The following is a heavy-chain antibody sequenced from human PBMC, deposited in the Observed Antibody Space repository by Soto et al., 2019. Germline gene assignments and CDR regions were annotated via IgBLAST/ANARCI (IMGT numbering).Heavy chain of an antibody. CDR2: IVVGSGNT. Sequence: SVKVSCKASGFTFTSSAVQWVRQARGQRLEWIGWIVVGSGNTNYAQKFQERVTITRDMSTSTAYMELSSLRSEDTAVYYCAGTYNSKYYYYGMDAWGQGTTVTV. V-gene: IGHV1-58*01. J-gene: IGHJ6*02. CDR3: AGTYNSKYYYYGMDA. CDR1: GFTFTSSA. D-gene: IGHD1-20*01.